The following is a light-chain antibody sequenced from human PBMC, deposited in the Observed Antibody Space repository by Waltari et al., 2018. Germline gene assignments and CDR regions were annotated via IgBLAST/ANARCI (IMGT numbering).Light chain of an antibody. J-gene: IGLJ2*01. CDR2: DVS. Sequence: SALTQPASVSGSPGQSITLSCTGTSSDVGGYTYVSWYQQHPGKAPKLMIYDVSNRPSGVSNRFSGSKSGNTASLTISGLQAEDEADYYCSSYISSSTLELFGGGTSLTVL. CDR3: SSYISSSTLEL. V-gene: IGLV2-14*03. CDR1: SSDVGGYTY.